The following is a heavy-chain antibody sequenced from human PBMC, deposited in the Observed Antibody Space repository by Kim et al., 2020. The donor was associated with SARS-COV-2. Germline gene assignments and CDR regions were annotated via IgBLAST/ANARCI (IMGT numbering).Heavy chain of an antibody. CDR1: GGSISSGGYY. CDR2: IYYSGST. J-gene: IGHJ4*02. D-gene: IGHD1-26*01. V-gene: IGHV4-31*03. CDR3: ARGKWAVYQREFDY. Sequence: SETLSLTCTVSGGSISSGGYYWSWIRQHPGKGLEWIGYIYYSGSTYYNPSLKSRVTISVDTSKNQFSLKLSSVTAADTAVYYCARGKWAVYQREFDYWGQGTLVTVSS.